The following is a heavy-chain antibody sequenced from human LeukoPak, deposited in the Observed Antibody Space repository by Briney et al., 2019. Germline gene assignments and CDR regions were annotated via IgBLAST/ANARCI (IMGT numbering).Heavy chain of an antibody. D-gene: IGHD5-12*01. CDR1: GFTFSRFG. CDR3: AAYSGYDDGGDY. Sequence: GGSLRLSCAASGFTFSRFGMLWVRQAPGKGLEWVAEISYDGRYKNYIESVKGRFTIARDNSKNTLYLQMDSLRPEDTAVYYCAAYSGYDDGGDYWGQGTLVTVSS. J-gene: IGHJ4*02. CDR2: ISYDGRYK. V-gene: IGHV3-30*03.